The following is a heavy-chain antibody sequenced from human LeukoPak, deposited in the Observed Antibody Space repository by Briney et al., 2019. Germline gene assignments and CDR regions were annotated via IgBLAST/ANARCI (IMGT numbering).Heavy chain of an antibody. Sequence: EASVKVSCKASGYTFTTYGITWVRQAPGQGLEWMGWISTYKGNSNYAQHLQGRVTMTTDTSTSTAYMELRSLRSDDTAVYYCARGNTDGYYYYWGQGTLVTVSS. CDR2: ISTYKGNS. D-gene: IGHD3-22*01. V-gene: IGHV1-18*01. CDR1: GYTFTTYG. J-gene: IGHJ4*02. CDR3: ARGNTDGYYYY.